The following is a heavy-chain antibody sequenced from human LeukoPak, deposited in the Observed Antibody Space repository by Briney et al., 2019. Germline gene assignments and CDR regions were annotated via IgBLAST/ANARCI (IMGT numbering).Heavy chain of an antibody. J-gene: IGHJ4*02. CDR3: AKVLTSCFDY. V-gene: IGHV3-23*01. Sequence: PGGSLRLSCAVSGFTFSSYAMTWVRQAPGKGLEWVSAISGSGANTYYADSVKGRFTISRDNSKNTLYLQMNSLRAEDTAVYYCAKVLTSCFDYWGQGTLVTVSS. CDR2: ISGSGANT. CDR1: GFTFSSYA. D-gene: IGHD2-2*01.